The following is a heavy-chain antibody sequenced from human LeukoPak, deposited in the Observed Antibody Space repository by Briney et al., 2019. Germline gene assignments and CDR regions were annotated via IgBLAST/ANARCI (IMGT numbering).Heavy chain of an antibody. J-gene: IGHJ4*02. V-gene: IGHV1-2*02. CDR1: GFTFIRHY. Sequence: GASVKVSCKASGFTFIRHYIHWVRQAPGQGLEWMGYINPPSGGTSSPQKFQGRVTMTTDTSISAVYMELSSLTSDDTAMYYCVREGNELLSKNFDYWGQGSLVTVSS. CDR3: VREGNELLSKNFDY. D-gene: IGHD2-21*02. CDR2: INPPSGGT.